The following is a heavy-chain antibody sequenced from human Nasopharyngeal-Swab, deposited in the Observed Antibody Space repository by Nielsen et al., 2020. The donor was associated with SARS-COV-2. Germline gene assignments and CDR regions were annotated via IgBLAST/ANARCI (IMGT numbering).Heavy chain of an antibody. CDR2: IIPIFGTA. Sequence: WVRQAPGQGLEWMGGIIPIFGTANYAQKFQGRVTITADESTSTAYMELSSLRSEDTAVYYCARDKCSSTSCHQNYYYYYGMDVWGQGTTVTVSS. V-gene: IGHV1-69*01. J-gene: IGHJ6*02. D-gene: IGHD2-2*01. CDR3: ARDKCSSTSCHQNYYYYYGMDV.